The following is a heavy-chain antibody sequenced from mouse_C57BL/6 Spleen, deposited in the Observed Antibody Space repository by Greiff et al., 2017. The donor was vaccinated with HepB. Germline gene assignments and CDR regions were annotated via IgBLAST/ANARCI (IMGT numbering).Heavy chain of an antibody. Sequence: EVKLMESGPGLAKPSQTLSLTCSVTGYSITSDYWNWIRKFPGNKLEYMGYISYSGSTYYNPSLKSRISITRDTSKNQYYLQLNSVTTEDTATYYCASLNWERGDYFDYWGQGTTLTVSS. V-gene: IGHV3-8*01. CDR3: ASLNWERGDYFDY. CDR2: ISYSGST. J-gene: IGHJ2*01. CDR1: GYSITSDY. D-gene: IGHD4-1*02.